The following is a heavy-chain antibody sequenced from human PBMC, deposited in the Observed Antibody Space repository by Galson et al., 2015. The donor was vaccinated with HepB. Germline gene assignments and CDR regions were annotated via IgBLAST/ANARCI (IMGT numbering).Heavy chain of an antibody. J-gene: IGHJ6*02. Sequence: SVKVSCKASGYTFTSYYMHWVRQAPGQGLEWMGIINPSGGSTSYAQKFQGRVTMTRDTSTSTVYMELSSLRSEDTAVYYCARDMDYGSGSYYYYYYGMDVWGQGTTVTVSS. D-gene: IGHD3-10*01. CDR3: ARDMDYGSGSYYYYYYGMDV. V-gene: IGHV1-46*01. CDR2: INPSGGST. CDR1: GYTFTSYY.